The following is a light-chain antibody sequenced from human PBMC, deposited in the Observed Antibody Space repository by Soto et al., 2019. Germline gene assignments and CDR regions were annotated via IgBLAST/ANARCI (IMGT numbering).Light chain of an antibody. CDR2: YND. Sequence: QSVLTQPPSVSAAPGQKVTISCSGSSSNIGNNYVFWYQQLPGTAPKLLIYYNDKRPSGIPDRFSGSKSGTSATLGITGLQSGEEADYYCATWDRSLSVGVFGGGTKLTVL. V-gene: IGLV1-51*01. CDR1: SSNIGNNY. J-gene: IGLJ2*01. CDR3: ATWDRSLSVGV.